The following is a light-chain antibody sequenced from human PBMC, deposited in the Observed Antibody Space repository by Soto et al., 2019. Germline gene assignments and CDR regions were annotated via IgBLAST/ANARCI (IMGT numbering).Light chain of an antibody. CDR1: QGISSY. J-gene: IGKJ4*01. V-gene: IGKV1-8*01. Sequence: AIRMTQSPSSFSASTGDRVTITCRASQGISSYLAWYQQKPGKAPKLLIYAASTLQSGVPSRFSGSGSGTDFTLTISCLQSEDFATYYCQHSYSYPQLTFGGGTKVEIK. CDR2: AAS. CDR3: QHSYSYPQLT.